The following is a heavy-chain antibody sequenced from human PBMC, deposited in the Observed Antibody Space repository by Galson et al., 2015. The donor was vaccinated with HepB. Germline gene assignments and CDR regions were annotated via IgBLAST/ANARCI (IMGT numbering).Heavy chain of an antibody. J-gene: IGHJ6*03. CDR3: ARVLEPYYYYMDV. V-gene: IGHV3-21*01. CDR2: ISSSGNYI. D-gene: IGHD1-1*01. CDR1: GFTFSTYS. Sequence: SLRLSCAASGFTFSTYSMNWVRQAPGKGLEWVSSISSSGNYIYYADSVKGRFTISRDNARNSLYLQMNSLRAGDTAVYYSARVLEPYYYYMDVWDKGTTVTVSS.